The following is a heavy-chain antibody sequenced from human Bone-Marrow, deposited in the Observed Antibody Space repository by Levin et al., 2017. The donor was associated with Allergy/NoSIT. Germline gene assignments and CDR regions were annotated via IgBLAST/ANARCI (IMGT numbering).Heavy chain of an antibody. J-gene: IGHJ5*02. D-gene: IGHD6-19*01. CDR1: AFTFGSYA. V-gene: IGHV3-23*01. CDR2: ISRSGDTT. CDR3: AKDRGSGGGSGWHPDWFDP. Sequence: PGGSLRLSCAASAFTFGSYAMSWVRQAPGKGLDWVSGISRSGDTTYYADSVKGRFTISRDNSKNTLYLQMNSLRAEDTALYYCAKDRGSGGGSGWHPDWFDPWGQGTLVTVSS.